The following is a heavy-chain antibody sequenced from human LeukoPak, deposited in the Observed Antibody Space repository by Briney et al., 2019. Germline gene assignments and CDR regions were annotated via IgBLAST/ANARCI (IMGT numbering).Heavy chain of an antibody. Sequence: GGSLRLSCAASGFTFSGYWMTWVRQAPGKGLERVANIKQDGSENYDVESVKGRFTISRENAKNSLYLQMNSLRAEDTAVYYCAREVYGAFDYWGQGTLVTVSS. D-gene: IGHD4-17*01. CDR1: GFTFSGYW. J-gene: IGHJ4*02. CDR2: IKQDGSEN. V-gene: IGHV3-7*05. CDR3: AREVYGAFDY.